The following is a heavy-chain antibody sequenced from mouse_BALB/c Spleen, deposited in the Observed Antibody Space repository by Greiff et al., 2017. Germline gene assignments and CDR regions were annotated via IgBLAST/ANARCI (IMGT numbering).Heavy chain of an antibody. CDR2: ISSGGSYT. J-gene: IGHJ4*01. V-gene: IGHV5-6*01. Sequence: EVKLMESGGDLVKPGGSLTLSCAASGFTFSSYGMSWVRQTPDKRLEWVATISSGGSYTYYPDSVKGRFTISRDNAKNTLYLQMSSLKSEDTAMYYCARHRGRNAMDYWGQGTSVTVSS. CDR3: ARHRGRNAMDY. CDR1: GFTFSSYG. D-gene: IGHD3-3*01.